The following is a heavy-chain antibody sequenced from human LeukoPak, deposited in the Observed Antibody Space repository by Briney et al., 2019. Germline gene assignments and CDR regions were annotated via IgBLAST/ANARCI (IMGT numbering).Heavy chain of an antibody. J-gene: IGHJ6*03. CDR1: GGSISSYY. CDR3: ARGVVSHYYYYYYMDV. D-gene: IGHD3-3*01. CDR2: IYYSGST. V-gene: IGHV4-59*01. Sequence: PSETLSLTCTGSGGSISSYYWSWIRQPPGKGLEWIGYIYYSGSTNYNPSLKSRVTISVDTSKNQFSLKLSSVTAADTAVYYCARGVVSHYYYYYYMDVWGKGTTVTVSS.